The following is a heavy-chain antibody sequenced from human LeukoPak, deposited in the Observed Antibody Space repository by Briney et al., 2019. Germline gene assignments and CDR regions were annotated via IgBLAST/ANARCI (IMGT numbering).Heavy chain of an antibody. D-gene: IGHD2-2*01. CDR1: GGSFSGYY. V-gene: IGHV4-34*01. CDR2: INHSGST. CDR3: ARGPYCSSTSCYFDY. J-gene: IGHJ4*02. Sequence: PSETLSLTCAVYGGSFSGYYWSWIRQPPGKGLEWIGEINHSGSTNYNPSLKSRVTISVDTSRNQFSLKLSSVTAVDTAVYYCARGPYCSSTSCYFDYWGQGTLVTVSS.